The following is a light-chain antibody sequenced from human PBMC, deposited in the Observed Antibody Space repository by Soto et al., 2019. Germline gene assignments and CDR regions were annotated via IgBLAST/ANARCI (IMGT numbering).Light chain of an antibody. CDR1: QDISTY. Sequence: DIQMTQAPSSLSASVGDRVTITCRARQDISTYLAWYQQKPGKVPKLLISAAYTLQSGVPPRFSGSGSGTDFTCTIRSLQPEDGAKYYGQKYDNAPLTFGGGTKVEIK. V-gene: IGKV1-27*01. CDR3: QKYDNAPLT. CDR2: AAY. J-gene: IGKJ4*01.